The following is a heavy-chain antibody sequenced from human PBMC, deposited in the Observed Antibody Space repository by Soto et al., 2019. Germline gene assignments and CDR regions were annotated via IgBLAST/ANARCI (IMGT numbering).Heavy chain of an antibody. CDR3: AKKGPFLEWLFSPEDAFDI. D-gene: IGHD3-3*01. V-gene: IGHV3-23*01. CDR1: GFTFSSYA. J-gene: IGHJ3*02. CDR2: ISGSGGST. Sequence: EVQLLESGGGLVQPGGSLRLSCAASGFTFSSYAMSWVRQAPGKGLEWVSAISGSGGSTYYADSVKGRFTISRDNSKNTLYLQMNSLRAEDTAVYYCAKKGPFLEWLFSPEDAFDIWGQGTMVTVSS.